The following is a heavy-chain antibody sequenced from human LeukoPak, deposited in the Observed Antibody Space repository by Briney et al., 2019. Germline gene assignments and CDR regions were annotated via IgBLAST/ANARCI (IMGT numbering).Heavy chain of an antibody. CDR2: ISYDGSNK. J-gene: IGHJ4*02. D-gene: IGHD2-21*02. CDR1: GFTFSSYA. V-gene: IGHV3-30-3*01. CDR3: ARISTYCGGDCYPFDY. Sequence: GGSLRLSCAASGFTFSSYAMHWVRQAPGKGLEWVAVISYDGSNKYYADSVKGRFTISRDNSKNTLYLQMNSLRAEDTAVYYCARISTYCGGDCYPFDYWGQGTLVTVSS.